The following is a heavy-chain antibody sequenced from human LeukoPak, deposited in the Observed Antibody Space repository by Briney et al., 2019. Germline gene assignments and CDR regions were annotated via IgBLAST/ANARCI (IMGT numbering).Heavy chain of an antibody. J-gene: IGHJ4*02. CDR2: IDSSGAYI. V-gene: IGHV3-21*01. Sequence: GGSLRLSCAASGFTLSRYSMNWVRQTPGKGLEWVSSIDSSGAYIYYADSVKGRFTISRDNSKNTLYLQMNSLRAEDTAVYYCARDFYGSGSYYNHWGQGTLVTVSS. D-gene: IGHD3-10*01. CDR3: ARDFYGSGSYYNH. CDR1: GFTLSRYS.